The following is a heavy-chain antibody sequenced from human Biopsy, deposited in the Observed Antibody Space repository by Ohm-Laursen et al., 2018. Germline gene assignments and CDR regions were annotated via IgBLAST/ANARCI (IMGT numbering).Heavy chain of an antibody. J-gene: IGHJ3*01. CDR3: ARLYRPDDYWNDDPPDAFDV. Sequence: SDTLSLTCTVSGGSTSSSYWSWVRQPPGKGLEWIGYISYSGITNYNASLKSRLTISIDTSKNQFSLKLSSVTAADTAVFFCARLYRPDDYWNDDPPDAFDVWGQGTMVTVSS. CDR1: GGSTSSSY. CDR2: ISYSGIT. V-gene: IGHV4-59*07. D-gene: IGHD3-3*01.